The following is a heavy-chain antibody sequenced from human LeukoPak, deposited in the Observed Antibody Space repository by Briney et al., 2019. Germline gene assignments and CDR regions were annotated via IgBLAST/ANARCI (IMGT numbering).Heavy chain of an antibody. CDR1: GYSFTTYW. Sequence: GVSLKISCQGSGYSFTTYWIGWVRQMPGKGLKWMGIIYPGDTDTRYSPSFQGQVTISADKSISTAYLQWSSLKASDTAMYYCANGRYTSSWYYFDYWGQGTLVTVSS. D-gene: IGHD6-13*01. CDR2: IYPGDTDT. V-gene: IGHV5-51*01. CDR3: ANGRYTSSWYYFDY. J-gene: IGHJ4*02.